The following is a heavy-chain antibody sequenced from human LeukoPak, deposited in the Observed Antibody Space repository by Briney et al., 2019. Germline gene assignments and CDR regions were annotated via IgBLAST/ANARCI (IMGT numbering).Heavy chain of an antibody. J-gene: IGHJ1*01. CDR3: AKDRGGYYDSSGPEYFQH. CDR2: IRYDGGNK. D-gene: IGHD3-22*01. V-gene: IGHV3-30*02. Sequence: GGSLRLSCAASGFTFSSYGMHWVRQAPGKGLEWVAFIRYDGGNKYYADSVKGRFTISRDNSKNTLYLQMNSLRAEDTAVYYCAKDRGGYYDSSGPEYFQHWGQGTLVTVSS. CDR1: GFTFSSYG.